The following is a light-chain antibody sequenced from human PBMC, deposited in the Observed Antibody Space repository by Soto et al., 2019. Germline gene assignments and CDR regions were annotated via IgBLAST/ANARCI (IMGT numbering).Light chain of an antibody. Sequence: QSALTQPASVSGSPGQSITFSCTGTSSDVGGYDYVSWYQQHPGKAPKLMIYDVSNRPSGVSNRFSGSKSGNTASLTTSGLQAEDEADYYCSSYTSSSTVVFGGGTKVTVL. CDR3: SSYTSSSTVV. CDR1: SSDVGGYDY. CDR2: DVS. J-gene: IGLJ2*01. V-gene: IGLV2-14*01.